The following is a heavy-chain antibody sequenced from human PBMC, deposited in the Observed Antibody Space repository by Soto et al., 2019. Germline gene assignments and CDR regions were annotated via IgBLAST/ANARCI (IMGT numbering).Heavy chain of an antibody. CDR3: XIHESAARYYYYYGVDV. D-gene: IGHD6-6*01. V-gene: IGHV5-51*01. J-gene: IGHJ6*02. CDR1: GYSFTIYW. CDR2: IYPGDSDT. Sequence: GESLKISCKGSGYSFTIYWIGWVRQMPGTGLEWMGIIYPGDSDTRYSPSFQGQVTISADKSISTAYLQWSRLKTSDNAINYCXIHESAARYYYYYGVDVWSQGTTDAVS.